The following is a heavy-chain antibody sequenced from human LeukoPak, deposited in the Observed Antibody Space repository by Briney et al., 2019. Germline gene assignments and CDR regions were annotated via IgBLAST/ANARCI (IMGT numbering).Heavy chain of an antibody. D-gene: IGHD3-22*01. CDR1: GYTFTGYY. CDR3: ARSVQYYYDSSGPIGY. V-gene: IGHV1-2*02. CDR2: INPNSGGT. Sequence: ASVKVSCKASGYTFTGYYMHWVRQAPGQGLEWMVWINPNSGGTNYAQKFQGRVTMTRDTSISTAYMELSRLRSDDTAVYYCARSVQYYYDSSGPIGYWGQGTLVTVSS. J-gene: IGHJ4*02.